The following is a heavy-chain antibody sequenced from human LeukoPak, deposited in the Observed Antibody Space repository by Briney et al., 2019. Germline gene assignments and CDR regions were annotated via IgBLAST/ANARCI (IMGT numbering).Heavy chain of an antibody. CDR3: ASFSDSSGYAYFDY. V-gene: IGHV1-69*02. CDR1: GGTFSSYT. Sequence: GSSVKVSCKASGGTFSSYTISWVRQAPGQGLEWVGRIIPILGIANYAQKFQGRVTITADKSTSTAYMELSSLRSEDTAVYYCASFSDSSGYAYFDYWGQGTLDTVSS. CDR2: IIPILGIA. D-gene: IGHD3-22*01. J-gene: IGHJ4*02.